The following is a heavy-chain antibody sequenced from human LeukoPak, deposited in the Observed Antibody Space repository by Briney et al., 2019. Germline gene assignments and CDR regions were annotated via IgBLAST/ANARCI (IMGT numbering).Heavy chain of an antibody. Sequence: ASVKVSCKASGYIFTDYYMHWVRQAPGQELGWMGRINPNSGGTNYAQKFQGRVTMTSDTSITTAYMELSSLTSDDTATYYCARDASNWSAFDSWGQGTLVIVSS. CDR2: INPNSGGT. CDR3: ARDASNWSAFDS. J-gene: IGHJ5*01. CDR1: GYIFTDYY. V-gene: IGHV1/OR15-1*04. D-gene: IGHD1-20*01.